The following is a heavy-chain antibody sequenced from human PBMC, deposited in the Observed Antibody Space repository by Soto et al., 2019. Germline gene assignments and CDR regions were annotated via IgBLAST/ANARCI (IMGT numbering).Heavy chain of an antibody. J-gene: IGHJ4*02. CDR3: ARDPSSGYQAY. D-gene: IGHD3-22*01. V-gene: IGHV3-33*01. CDR2: IWYDGSNK. CDR1: GFTFSSYG. Sequence: QVQLVESGGGVVQPGRSLRLSCAASGFTFSSYGMHWVRQAPGKGLEWVAVIWYDGSNKYYADSVKGRFTISRDNSKNTLYLQMNSLRAEDTAVYYCARDPSSGYQAYWGQGTLVTVS.